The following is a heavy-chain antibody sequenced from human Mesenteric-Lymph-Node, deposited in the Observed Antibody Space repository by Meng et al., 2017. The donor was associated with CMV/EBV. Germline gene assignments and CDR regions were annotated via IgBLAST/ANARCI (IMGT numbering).Heavy chain of an antibody. D-gene: IGHD6-19*01. CDR2: IWYDGRKE. J-gene: IGHJ5*01. CDR1: GFSFSTYG. CDR3: VKDAAQWMPEGWFDS. V-gene: IGHV3-33*06. Sequence: GESLKISCVASGFSFSTYGMHWVRQAPGKGLEWVTVIWYDGRKEYYADSVKGRFTISRDNSKNTLYLQMNSLRVEDTAVYYCVKDAAQWMPEGWFDSWGQGTMVTVSS.